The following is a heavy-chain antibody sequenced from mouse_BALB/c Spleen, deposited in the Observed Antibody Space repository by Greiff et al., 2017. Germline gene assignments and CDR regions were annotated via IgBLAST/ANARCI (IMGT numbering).Heavy chain of an antibody. D-gene: IGHD2-4*01. CDR1: GYTFTSYT. CDR2: INPSSGYT. V-gene: IGHV1-4*01. Sequence: VQLKQSGAELARPGASVKMSCKASGYTFTSYTMHWVKQRPGQGLEWIGYINPSSGYTNYNQKFKDKATLTADKSSSTAYMQLSSLTSEDSAVYYCARRGMINGYFDYWGQGTTLTVSS. CDR3: ARRGMINGYFDY. J-gene: IGHJ2*01.